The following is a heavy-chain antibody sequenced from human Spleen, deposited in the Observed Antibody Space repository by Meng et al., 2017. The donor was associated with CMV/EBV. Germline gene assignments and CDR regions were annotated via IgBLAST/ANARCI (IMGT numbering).Heavy chain of an antibody. CDR2: IIPIFGTA. CDR3: ARVPVAQYQAYYYYGMDV. Sequence: SVKVSCKASGYTFTSYDINWVRQATGQGLEWMGGIIPIFGTANYAQKFQGRVTITTDESTSTAYMELSSLRSEDTAVYYCARVPVAQYQAYYYYGMDVWGQGTTVTVSS. D-gene: IGHD2-2*01. V-gene: IGHV1-69*05. J-gene: IGHJ6*02. CDR1: GYTFTSYD.